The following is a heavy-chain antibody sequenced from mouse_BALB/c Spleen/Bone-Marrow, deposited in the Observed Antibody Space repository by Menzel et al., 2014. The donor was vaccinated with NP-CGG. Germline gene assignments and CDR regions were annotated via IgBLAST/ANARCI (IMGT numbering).Heavy chain of an antibody. J-gene: IGHJ3*01. D-gene: IGHD2-1*01. CDR2: IYPGDNDT. Sequence: QVQLQPSGAELVRPGSSVQISCKGFGYEFSSYWMNWVKQKLGQGLEWIGQIYPGDNDTYYSGKFTGKVTLIADISSSSGYMQLSSLASEDSAVFFGARGDYGNSWFGYWGQGTLVTVSA. CDR3: ARGDYGNSWFGY. V-gene: IGHV1-80*01. CDR1: GYEFSSYW.